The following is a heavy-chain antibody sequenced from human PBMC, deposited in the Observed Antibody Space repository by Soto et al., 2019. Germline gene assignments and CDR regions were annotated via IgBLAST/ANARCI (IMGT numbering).Heavy chain of an antibody. CDR3: AKDNRADRGAFDS. Sequence: LVESGGGSVQPGRSLRLSCAASGFTFDDFAMHWVRQSAGKGLEWVAGMSWNGAMIGYADSVKGRFTISRDNARNSLYLQMNDLRPEDTAFYLCAKDNRADRGAFDSWGQGTLVSVFS. J-gene: IGHJ5*01. D-gene: IGHD3-10*01. CDR1: GFTFDDFA. CDR2: MSWNGAMI. V-gene: IGHV3-9*01.